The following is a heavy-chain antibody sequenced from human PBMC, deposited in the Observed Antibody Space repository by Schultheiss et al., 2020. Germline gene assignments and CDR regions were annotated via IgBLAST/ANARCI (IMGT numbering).Heavy chain of an antibody. CDR3: ARDRRWLQPGGMDV. J-gene: IGHJ6*02. CDR2: ISAYNGHT. V-gene: IGHV1-18*01. CDR1: GSNFNIYG. D-gene: IGHD5-24*01. Sequence: ASVKVSFKASGSNFNIYGVTWVRQAPGQGLEWMGWISAYNGHTNYPQNLQGRVTMTTDTSTSTAYMELRSLRSDDTAVYYCARDRRWLQPGGMDVWGQGTTVTVSS.